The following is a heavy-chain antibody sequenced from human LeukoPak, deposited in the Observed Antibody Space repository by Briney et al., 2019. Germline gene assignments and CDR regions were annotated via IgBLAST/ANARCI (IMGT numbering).Heavy chain of an antibody. V-gene: IGHV4-31*11. CDR2: IYYSGST. D-gene: IGHD2-15*01. Sequence: SETLSLTCGVSGGSISSGGYYWSWIRQHPGKGLEWIGYIYYSGSTYYNPSLKSRVTISVDTSKNQFSLKLSSVTAADTAVYYCARGYCSGGSCHSGFDYWGQGTLVTVSS. CDR1: GGSISSGGYY. CDR3: ARGYCSGGSCHSGFDY. J-gene: IGHJ4*02.